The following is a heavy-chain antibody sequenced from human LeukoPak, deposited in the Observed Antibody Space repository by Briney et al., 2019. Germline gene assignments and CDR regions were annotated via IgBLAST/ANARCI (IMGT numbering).Heavy chain of an antibody. J-gene: IGHJ6*03. Sequence: SGKVSCKASGGTFSSYAISWVGQAAGHGREWMGGINPIFGAADYAQQFQGRVTITTDESTSRAYMMLSSLRSEDTAVYYCASRGHGSSTSCHTGGYYMDVWGKGTTVTV. V-gene: IGHV1-69*05. CDR3: ASRGHGSSTSCHTGGYYMDV. CDR1: GGTFSSYA. CDR2: INPIFGAA. D-gene: IGHD2-2*01.